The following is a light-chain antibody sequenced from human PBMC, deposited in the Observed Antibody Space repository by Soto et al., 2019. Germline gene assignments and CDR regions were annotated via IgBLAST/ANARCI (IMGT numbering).Light chain of an antibody. V-gene: IGKV3-15*01. CDR3: QQYDHWPPLT. J-gene: IGKJ4*01. CDR2: GAS. CDR1: QSIGSN. Sequence: EIVMTQSPATVSVSPGERATLSCRASQSIGSNLAWYQQKPGQAPRLLIYGASSRAAGVPARFRGSGSGTEFTLSISSLQSEDSAVYYCQQYDHWPPLTFGGGTKLKIK.